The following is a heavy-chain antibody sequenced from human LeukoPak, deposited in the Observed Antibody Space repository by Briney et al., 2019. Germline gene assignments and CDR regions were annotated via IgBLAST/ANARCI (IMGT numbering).Heavy chain of an antibody. J-gene: IGHJ4*02. CDR2: ISGSGGST. Sequence: GGSLRLSCTASGFIFSTYAMSWVRQAPGQGLEWVSAISGSGGSTCYADSVKGRFTISRDNSKNTLNLQMNSLRAEDTAVYYCAKDPVSLGIAVAGTENYWGQGTLVTVSS. V-gene: IGHV3-23*01. CDR3: AKDPVSLGIAVAGTENY. D-gene: IGHD6-19*01. CDR1: GFIFSTYA.